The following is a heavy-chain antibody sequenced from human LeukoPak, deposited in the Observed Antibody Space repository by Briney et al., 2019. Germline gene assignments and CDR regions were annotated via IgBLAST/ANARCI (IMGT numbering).Heavy chain of an antibody. Sequence: SETLSLTCTVSGGSISNYYWSWIRQPPGKGLEWIGVIYYSGSTNYNPSLKSRVTISVDTSKNQFSLKLSSVTAADTAVYYCARVSSNNWYNERGAFDIWGQGTMVSVSS. J-gene: IGHJ3*02. CDR2: IYYSGST. CDR3: ARVSSNNWYNERGAFDI. V-gene: IGHV4-59*01. D-gene: IGHD6-13*01. CDR1: GGSISNYY.